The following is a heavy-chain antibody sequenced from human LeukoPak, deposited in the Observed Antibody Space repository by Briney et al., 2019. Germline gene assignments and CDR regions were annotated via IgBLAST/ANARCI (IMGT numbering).Heavy chain of an antibody. D-gene: IGHD3-3*01. J-gene: IGHJ4*02. Sequence: SETLSLTCSVSGGSISSRSHYWGWIRQSPGQGLEWIGTIYYSGPTFYNPSLQSRVSISVNTSRNQFSLRLNSVTAADTAVYYCARRNDYDFWSGNQYYFDYWGQGTLVTVSS. CDR2: IYYSGPT. CDR3: ARRNDYDFWSGNQYYFDY. CDR1: GGSISSRSHY. V-gene: IGHV4-39*01.